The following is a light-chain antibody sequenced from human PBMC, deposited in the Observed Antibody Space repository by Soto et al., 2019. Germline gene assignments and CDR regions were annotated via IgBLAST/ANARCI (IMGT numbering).Light chain of an antibody. J-gene: IGLJ3*02. CDR3: QSYDSILRAWV. V-gene: IGLV1-40*01. Sequence: QSVLTQPPSVSGAPGQRVTISCAGSSSNLGAGYDVHWYQQFPRTAPKLLIYGNIKRPSGVPDRFSGSKSGSSASLAITGLLAGDEADYYCQSYDSILRAWVFGGGTKVTVL. CDR2: GNI. CDR1: SSNLGAGYD.